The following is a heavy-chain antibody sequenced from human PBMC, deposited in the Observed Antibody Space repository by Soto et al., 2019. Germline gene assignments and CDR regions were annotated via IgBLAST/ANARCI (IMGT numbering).Heavy chain of an antibody. V-gene: IGHV4-30-4*01. D-gene: IGHD3-16*01. J-gene: IGHJ2*01. CDR2: IYYSGST. CDR3: ARALRSLCWYFDL. CDR1: GGSISSGDYY. Sequence: QVQLQESGPGLVKPSQTLSLTCNVSGGSISSGDYYWSWIRQPPGKGLEWIGYIYYSGSTYYNPSLKSRVTISIDTSKNQFSLKLSSVTAADTAVYYCARALRSLCWYFDLWGRGTLVTVSS.